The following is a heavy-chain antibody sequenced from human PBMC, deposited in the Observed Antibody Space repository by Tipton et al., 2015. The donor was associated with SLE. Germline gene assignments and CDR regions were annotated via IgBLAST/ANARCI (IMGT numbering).Heavy chain of an antibody. Sequence: TLSLTCTVYGAPFSAFSCSWIRQPPGKGLEWIGEINHSGSTNYNPSLRSRVTISVETSKNQFSLKLTSVTAADTAVYYCVRGGDILTGYPNLDLWGRGTLVTVSS. V-gene: IGHV4-34*01. J-gene: IGHJ2*01. CDR2: INHSGST. D-gene: IGHD3-9*01. CDR3: VRGGDILTGYPNLDL. CDR1: GAPFSAFS.